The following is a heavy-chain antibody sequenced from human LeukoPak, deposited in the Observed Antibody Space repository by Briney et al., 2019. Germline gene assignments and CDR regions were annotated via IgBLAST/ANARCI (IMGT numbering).Heavy chain of an antibody. V-gene: IGHV4-39*07. J-gene: IGHJ4*02. D-gene: IGHD1-7*01. CDR2: IYYSGST. CDR3: TGEMAGTIVDY. Sequence: SETLSLTCTVSGGSISSSSYYWGWIRQPPGKGLEWIGSIYYSGSTYYNPSLKSRVTISVDTSKNQFSLRLSSVTAADTAVYYCTGEMAGTIVDYWGQGALVTVSP. CDR1: GGSISSSSYY.